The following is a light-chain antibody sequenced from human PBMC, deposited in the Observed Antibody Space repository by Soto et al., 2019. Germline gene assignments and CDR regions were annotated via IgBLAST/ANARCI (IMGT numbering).Light chain of an antibody. Sequence: EIVMTQSPATLSLSPGERATLSCRASQSISSNLAWYQQKPGQAPRLLIYGASTRAPDIPARFSGSGSGTVFTLTISSLQSADFAVYYCQHYNNWPPLTFGGGTKVEIK. J-gene: IGKJ4*01. CDR1: QSISSN. V-gene: IGKV3-15*01. CDR2: GAS. CDR3: QHYNNWPPLT.